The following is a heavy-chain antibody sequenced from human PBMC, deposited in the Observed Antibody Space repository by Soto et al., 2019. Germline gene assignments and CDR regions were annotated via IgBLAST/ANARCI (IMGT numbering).Heavy chain of an antibody. J-gene: IGHJ4*02. CDR1: EFTFSSYE. CDR2: ISSSGTTI. CDR3: VRFGGAAAGPGDY. Sequence: GGSLRLSCVASEFTFSSYEMNWVRQAPGKGLEWVSYISSSGTTIYYSDSVKGRFTISRDNAKKALYLQMNSLRAEDTAVYYCVRFGGAAAGPGDYWGQGTLVTVSS. D-gene: IGHD6-13*01. V-gene: IGHV3-48*03.